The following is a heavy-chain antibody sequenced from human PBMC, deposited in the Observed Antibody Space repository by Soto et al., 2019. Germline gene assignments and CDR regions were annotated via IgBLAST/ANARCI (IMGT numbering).Heavy chain of an antibody. CDR2: ISAYNGNT. D-gene: IGHD6-19*01. CDR3: ARGGYSSGWYDFDY. Sequence: ASVKVSCKASGYTFTSYGISWVRQAPGQGLEWMGWISAYNGNTNYAQKLQGRVTMTRNTSTSTAYMELSSLRSEDTAVYYCARGGYSSGWYDFDYWGQGTLVTVSS. V-gene: IGHV1-18*01. J-gene: IGHJ4*02. CDR1: GYTFTSYG.